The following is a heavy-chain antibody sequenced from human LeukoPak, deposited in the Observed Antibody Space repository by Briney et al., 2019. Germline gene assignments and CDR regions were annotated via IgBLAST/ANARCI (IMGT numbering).Heavy chain of an antibody. CDR3: ARDRGRAAAGIAGIDY. J-gene: IGHJ4*02. Sequence: GASVKVSCKASGYAFTSYGISWVRQAPGQGLEWMGWISAYNGNTNYAQKLQGRVTMTTDTSTSTAYMELRSLRSDDTAVYYCARDRGRAAAGIAGIDYWGQGTLVTVSS. CDR1: GYAFTSYG. D-gene: IGHD6-13*01. V-gene: IGHV1-18*01. CDR2: ISAYNGNT.